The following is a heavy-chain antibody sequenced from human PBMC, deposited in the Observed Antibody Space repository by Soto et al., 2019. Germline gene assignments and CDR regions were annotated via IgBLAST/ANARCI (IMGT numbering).Heavy chain of an antibody. V-gene: IGHV1-18*01. J-gene: IGHJ5*02. CDR1: GYTFTSYG. CDR2: ISAYNGNT. Sequence: ASVKVSCNASGYTFTSYGISWVRQAPGQGLEWMGWISAYNGNTNYAQKLQGRVTMTTDTSTSTAYMELRSLRSDDTAVYYCARGGYSSGWNNWFDPWGQGTLVTSPQ. CDR3: ARGGYSSGWNNWFDP. D-gene: IGHD6-19*01.